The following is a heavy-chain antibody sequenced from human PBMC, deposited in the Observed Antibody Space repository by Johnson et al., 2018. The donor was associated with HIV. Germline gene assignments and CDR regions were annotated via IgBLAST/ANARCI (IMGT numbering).Heavy chain of an antibody. CDR3: ARDEYSSGWAEGRAFDI. Sequence: VQLVESGGGLVQPGGSLRLSCAASGFTFSSYWMSWVRQAPGKGLEWVANIKKDGSEKYYVDSVKGRFTISRDNAKNSLYLQMNSLRAEDTAVYYCARDEYSSGWAEGRAFDIWGQGTMVTVSS. CDR2: IKKDGSEK. D-gene: IGHD6-19*01. CDR1: GFTFSSYW. V-gene: IGHV3-7*01. J-gene: IGHJ3*02.